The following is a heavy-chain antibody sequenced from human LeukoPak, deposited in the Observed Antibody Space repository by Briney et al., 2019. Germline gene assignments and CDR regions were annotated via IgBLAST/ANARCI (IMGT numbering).Heavy chain of an antibody. Sequence: GESLKISCKGSGYSFTSYWIGWVRQMPGEGLEWMGIIYPGDSDTRYSPSFQGQVTISADKSISTAYLQWSSLKASDTAMYYCARRLVGATGERAFDIWGQGTMVTVSS. V-gene: IGHV5-51*01. CDR1: GYSFTSYW. CDR2: IYPGDSDT. CDR3: ARRLVGATGERAFDI. J-gene: IGHJ3*02. D-gene: IGHD1-26*01.